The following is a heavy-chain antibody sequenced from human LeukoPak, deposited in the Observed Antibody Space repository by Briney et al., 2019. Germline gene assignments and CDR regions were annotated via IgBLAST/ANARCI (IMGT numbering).Heavy chain of an antibody. D-gene: IGHD6-6*01. CDR1: GYTFTNYG. CDR3: ATTSIAARQVDY. CDR2: IIPILGIA. Sequence: SVKVSCKTSGYTFTNYGVSWVRQAPGQGLEWMGRIIPILGIANYAQKFQGRVTITADKSTSTAYMELSSLRSEDTAVYYCATTSIAARQVDYWGQGTLVTVSS. J-gene: IGHJ4*02. V-gene: IGHV1-69*04.